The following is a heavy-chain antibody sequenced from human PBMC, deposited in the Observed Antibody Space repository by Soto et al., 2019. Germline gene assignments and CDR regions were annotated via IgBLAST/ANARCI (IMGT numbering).Heavy chain of an antibody. V-gene: IGHV3-23*01. J-gene: IGHJ6*03. Sequence: GGSLRLSCAASGFTFSSYAMSWVRQAPGKGLEWVSAISGSGSSTYYADSVKGRFTISRDNSKNTLYLQMNSLRAEDTAVYYCAKRARVMAANYYYYYMDVWGKGTTVTVSS. CDR3: AKRARVMAANYYYYYMDV. CDR2: ISGSGSST. D-gene: IGHD2-15*01. CDR1: GFTFSSYA.